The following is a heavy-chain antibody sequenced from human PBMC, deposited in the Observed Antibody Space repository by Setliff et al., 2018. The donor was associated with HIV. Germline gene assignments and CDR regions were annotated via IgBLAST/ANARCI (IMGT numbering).Heavy chain of an antibody. V-gene: IGHV3-23*01. CDR3: AKAQWLLSHWGFDP. J-gene: IGHJ5*02. CDR2: ISADGLTT. Sequence: GGSLRLSCAASGFTFNTYAVTWVRQAPGKGLEWVSVISADGLTTFYAYSVKGRFTISRDNSKNTLYLQMNSLRAAGTAVYYCAKAQWLLSHWGFDPWGQGTLVTVSS. D-gene: IGHD3-3*01. CDR1: GFTFNTYA.